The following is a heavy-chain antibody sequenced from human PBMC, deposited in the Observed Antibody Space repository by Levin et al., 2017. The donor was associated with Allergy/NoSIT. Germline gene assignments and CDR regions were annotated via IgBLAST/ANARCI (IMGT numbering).Heavy chain of an antibody. J-gene: IGHJ4*02. D-gene: IGHD6-19*01. Sequence: QPGGSLRLSCEASGFSLDDYAMHWVRQVPGKGLEWVSGITWNSDDMGYADTVKGRFIISRDNAKNSLFLQMNNLRVEDSALYYWAKDTVGVAGTALESWGQGTLVTVSS. CDR3: AKDTVGVAGTALES. V-gene: IGHV3-9*01. CDR1: GFSLDDYA. CDR2: ITWNSDDM.